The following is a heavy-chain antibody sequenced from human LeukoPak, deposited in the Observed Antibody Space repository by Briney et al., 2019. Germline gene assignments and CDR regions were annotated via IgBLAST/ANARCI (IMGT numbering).Heavy chain of an antibody. CDR2: INSDGRRT. CDR1: GFTFSSYW. V-gene: IGHV3-74*01. CDR3: AKELDSSGYFDY. D-gene: IGHD3-22*01. Sequence: GGSLRLSCAASGFTFSSYWMHWVRQAPGKGLVWVSRINSDGRRTTYADSVKGRFTISRDNAKNTPYLQMNSLRADDTAVYYCAKELDSSGYFDYWGQGTLVTVSS. J-gene: IGHJ4*02.